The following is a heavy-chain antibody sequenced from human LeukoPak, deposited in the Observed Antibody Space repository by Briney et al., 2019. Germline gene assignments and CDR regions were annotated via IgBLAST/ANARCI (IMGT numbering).Heavy chain of an antibody. V-gene: IGHV3-74*01. CDR3: ARDGPDAFDI. Sequence: PGGSLRLSCAASGFTFSSYWMHWVRQAPGKGLVWVLRINSDGSSTSYADSVKGRFTISRDNAKNTLYLQMNSLRAEDTAVYYCARDGPDAFDIWGQGTMVTVSS. J-gene: IGHJ3*02. CDR2: INSDGSST. CDR1: GFTFSSYW.